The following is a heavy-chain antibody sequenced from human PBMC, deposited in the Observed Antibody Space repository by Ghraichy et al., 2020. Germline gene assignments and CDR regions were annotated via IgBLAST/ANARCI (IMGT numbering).Heavy chain of an antibody. CDR3: ARGSNWIDDPYYSGLDV. V-gene: IGHV3-7*03. Sequence: GGSLRLSCAASGFTLSVYWVTWVRQAPGKGLEWVASIKHDGSAKYYVDSVKGRFTISRDNTMNSMYLQMNTLGAEDTAVYFCARGSNWIDDPYYSGLDVWGQGTTVNVSS. D-gene: IGHD1-1*01. CDR2: IKHDGSAK. CDR1: GFTLSVYW. J-gene: IGHJ6*02.